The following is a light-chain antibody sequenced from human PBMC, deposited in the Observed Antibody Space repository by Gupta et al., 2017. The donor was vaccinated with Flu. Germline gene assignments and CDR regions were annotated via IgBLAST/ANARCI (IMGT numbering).Light chain of an antibody. CDR2: QVP. V-gene: IGKV2-30*01. CDR1: QGLVYSDGNTY. J-gene: IGKJ1*01. CDR3: MQGAHWPWA. Sequence: DVVMTQSPLSLPVTLGQPASISCRSSQGLVYSDGNTYLHWFQQRPGQSPRRLIYQVPYRESGVPDRFSGSGSGTNFTLKISRVEAEDVGIYFCMQGAHWPWAFGQGTTVEIK.